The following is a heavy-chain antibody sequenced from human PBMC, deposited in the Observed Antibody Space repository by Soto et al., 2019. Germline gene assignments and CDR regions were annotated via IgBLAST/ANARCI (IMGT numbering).Heavy chain of an antibody. V-gene: IGHV1-69*13. J-gene: IGHJ5*02. CDR1: GGTFSSYA. D-gene: IGHD2-2*02. Sequence: SVKVSFKASGGTFSSYAISWVRQAPGQGLEWMGGIIPIFGTANYAQKFQGRVTITADESTSTAYMELSSLRSEDTAVYYCARDPYLGYCSSTSCYTNWFDPWGQGTLVTVSS. CDR2: IIPIFGTA. CDR3: ARDPYLGYCSSTSCYTNWFDP.